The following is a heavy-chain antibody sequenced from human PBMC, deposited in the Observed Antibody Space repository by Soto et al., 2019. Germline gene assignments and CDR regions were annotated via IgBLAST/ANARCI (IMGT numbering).Heavy chain of an antibody. V-gene: IGHV2-5*01. CDR3: AHRTFGSWYFGWFDP. CDR1: GFSLTASGVG. J-gene: IGHJ5*02. D-gene: IGHD6-13*01. CDR2: IYWTDDK. Sequence: SGPTLVNPTQTLTLTCTFSGFSLTASGVGVGWIRQPPGKALEWLALIYWTDDKRYSPSLKSRLTITRDTSKNQVVLTMTNMDPVDISTYYCAHRTFGSWYFGWFDPWCQGTLVTVSS.